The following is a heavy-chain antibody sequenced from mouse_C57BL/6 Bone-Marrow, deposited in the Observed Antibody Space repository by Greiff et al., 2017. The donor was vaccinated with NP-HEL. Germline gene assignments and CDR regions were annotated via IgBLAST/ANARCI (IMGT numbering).Heavy chain of an antibody. CDR3: VRQGTTVAYYYAMDY. J-gene: IGHJ4*01. D-gene: IGHD1-1*01. Sequence: EVHLVESGGGLVQPKGSLKLSCAASGFSFNTYAMNWVRQAPGKGLEWVARIRSKSNNYATYYADSVKDRFTISRDDSESMLYLQMNNLKTEDTAMYYCVRQGTTVAYYYAMDYWGQGTSVTVSS. CDR2: IRSKSNNYAT. V-gene: IGHV10-1*01. CDR1: GFSFNTYA.